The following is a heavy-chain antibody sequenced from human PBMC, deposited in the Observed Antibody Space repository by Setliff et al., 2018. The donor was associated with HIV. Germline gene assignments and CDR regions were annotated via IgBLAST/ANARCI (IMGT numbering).Heavy chain of an antibody. Sequence: WETLSLTCTVSGGSISSSSYYWGWIRQPPGKGLEWIGSLFYSGRTYYNPSLKGRVTISVDTSKNQFSLKLSSVTAADTAVYYCARATGDSGYPRFFHYWGQGTLVTVSS. J-gene: IGHJ4*02. CDR3: ARATGDSGYPRFFHY. D-gene: IGHD3-22*01. CDR2: LFYSGRT. V-gene: IGHV4-39*01. CDR1: GGSISSSSYY.